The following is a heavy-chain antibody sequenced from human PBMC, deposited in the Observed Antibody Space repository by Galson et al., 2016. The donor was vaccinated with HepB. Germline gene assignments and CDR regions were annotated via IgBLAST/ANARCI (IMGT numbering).Heavy chain of an antibody. CDR2: VLASGSI. CDR3: ASREFGRPFDV. J-gene: IGHJ3*01. Sequence: TLSLTCTLSGGSLNSTRYLWTFIRQPAGKRLEWVGRVLASGSILATPSLRSRVTMSIAKSSNRLYLRLISVTAADAAVYYCASREFGRPFDVWGQGSVVSVSS. CDR1: GGSLNSTRYL. D-gene: IGHD3-16*01. V-gene: IGHV4-61*02.